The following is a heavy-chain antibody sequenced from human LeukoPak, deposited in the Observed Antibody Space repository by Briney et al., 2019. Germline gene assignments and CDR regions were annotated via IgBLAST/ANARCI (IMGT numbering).Heavy chain of an antibody. CDR1: GGSFSGYY. D-gene: IGHD2-8*01. CDR2: INHSGST. CDR3: ASLIHTYYYGMDV. Sequence: PSETLSLTCAVSGGSFSGYYWTWIRQPPGKGLEWIGEINHSGSTNYNPSLKSRVTISVDTSKNQFSLKLSSVTAADTAVYYCASLIHTYYYGMDVWGQGTTVTVSS. V-gene: IGHV4-34*01. J-gene: IGHJ6*02.